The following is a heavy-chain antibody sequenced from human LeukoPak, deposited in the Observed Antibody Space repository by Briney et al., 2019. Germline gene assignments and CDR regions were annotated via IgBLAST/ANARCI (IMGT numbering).Heavy chain of an antibody. CDR3: ARDRALDWFDP. J-gene: IGHJ5*02. D-gene: IGHD3-10*01. V-gene: IGHV4-59*01. CDR1: GGSISSYY. CDR2: IYYSGST. Sequence: SETLSLTCTVSGGSISSYYWSWIRQPPGKGLEWIGYIYYSGSTNYNPSLKSRVTISVDTSKNQFSLKLSSVTAADTAVYYCARDRALDWFDPWGQGTLVTVSS.